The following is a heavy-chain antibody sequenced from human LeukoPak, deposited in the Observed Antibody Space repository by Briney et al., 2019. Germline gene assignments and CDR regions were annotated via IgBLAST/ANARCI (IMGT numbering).Heavy chain of an antibody. Sequence: ASXKVSCKASGYTFTSYGISWVRQAPGQGMEWMGWMSAYNVNTTYPHKPQRRVTIPTDTSTSTAYMELMSLRSDDTAVYYCARGSYDFWSGYYTGTRPLDYWGQGTLVTVSS. D-gene: IGHD3-3*01. CDR2: MSAYNVNT. J-gene: IGHJ4*02. CDR3: ARGSYDFWSGYYTGTRPLDY. V-gene: IGHV1-18*01. CDR1: GYTFTSYG.